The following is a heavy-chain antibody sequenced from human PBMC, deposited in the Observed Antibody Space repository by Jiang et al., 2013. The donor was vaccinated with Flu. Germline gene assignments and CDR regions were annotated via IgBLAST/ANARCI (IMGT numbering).Heavy chain of an antibody. CDR2: INTGNGNT. J-gene: IGHJ4*02. Sequence: GAEVKKPGASVKVSCKASGYTFTSYAMHWVRQAPGQRLEWMGWINTGNGNTKYSQKFQGRVTITRDTSASTAYMELSSLRSEDTAVYYCAREAIAARPWHGPPKYFDYWGQGTLVTVSS. D-gene: IGHD6-6*01. V-gene: IGHV1-3*04. CDR3: AREAIAARPWHGPPKYFDY. CDR1: GYTFTSYA.